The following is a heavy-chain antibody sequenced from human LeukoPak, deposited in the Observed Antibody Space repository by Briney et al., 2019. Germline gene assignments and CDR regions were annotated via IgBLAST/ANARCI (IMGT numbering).Heavy chain of an antibody. CDR2: TYYRSKWFS. CDR3: ARGPAVLDP. V-gene: IGHV6-1*01. J-gene: IGHJ5*02. D-gene: IGHD2-2*01. Sequence: SQTLSLTCAISGDIFSSNSAAWNWIRQSPSGGLEWLGRTYYRSKWFSAYAVSVKSRIIINPDTSKNRFSLQLNSVTPEDTAVYYCARGPAVLDPWGQGTLVTVSS. CDR1: GDIFSSNSAA.